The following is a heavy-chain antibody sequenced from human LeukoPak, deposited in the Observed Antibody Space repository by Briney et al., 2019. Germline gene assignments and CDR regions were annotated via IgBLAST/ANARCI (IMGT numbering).Heavy chain of an antibody. J-gene: IGHJ4*02. V-gene: IGHV3-23*01. CDR3: ARILTGYYDY. CDR1: GFTFSSYG. Sequence: PGGSLRLSCVVSGFTFSSYGMSWVRQTPGKGLEWVSDISDSGAGTYYADSVKGRFTISRDNSKNTVYLQMNSLRAEDTAVYYCARILTGYYDYWGQGTLVTVSS. CDR2: ISDSGAGT. D-gene: IGHD3-9*01.